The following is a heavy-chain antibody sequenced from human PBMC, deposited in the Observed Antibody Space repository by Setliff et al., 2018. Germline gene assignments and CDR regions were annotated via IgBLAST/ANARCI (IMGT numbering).Heavy chain of an antibody. CDR2: ISTYNVNT. V-gene: IGHV1-18*01. Sequence: GGSVQVSCKASGYPFTNYGITWVRQAPGQGLEWLGWISTYNVNTTYAQKLQDRVTMTTDTSTSTAYMELRSLRSDDTAVYYCARRNFYYDSSGFALYYYYMDVWGKGTTVTVSS. CDR1: GYPFTNYG. CDR3: ARRNFYYDSSGFALYYYYMDV. D-gene: IGHD3-22*01. J-gene: IGHJ6*03.